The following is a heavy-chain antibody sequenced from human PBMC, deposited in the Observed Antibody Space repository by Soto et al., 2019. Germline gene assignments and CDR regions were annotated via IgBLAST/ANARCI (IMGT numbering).Heavy chain of an antibody. CDR2: IYYSGST. CDR1: GGSISSYY. CDR3: AIQDYCLNVRAIEI. D-gene: IGHD3-10*01. Sequence: SETLSLTCTVSGGSISSYYWSWIRQPPGKGLEWIGYIYYSGSTNYNPSLKSRVTISVDTSKNQFSLKLSSVTAADTAVYYCAIQDYCLNVRAIEIRSEGTTGPVSS. V-gene: IGHV4-59*08. J-gene: IGHJ3*02.